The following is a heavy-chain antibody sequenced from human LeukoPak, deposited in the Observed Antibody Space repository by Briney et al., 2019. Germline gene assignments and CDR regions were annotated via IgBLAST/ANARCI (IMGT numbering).Heavy chain of an antibody. Sequence: GGSLRLSCVASGFTCSSYAMSLVRQAPGKGLEWVSAISGSGTSTYYADSVKGRFAISRDNSKNTLYLQMSSLRAEDTAIYYCAKDSAKRGAHDYWGQGTLVTVSS. CDR1: GFTCSSYA. CDR3: AKDSAKRGAHDY. J-gene: IGHJ4*02. D-gene: IGHD3-10*01. V-gene: IGHV3-23*01. CDR2: ISGSGTST.